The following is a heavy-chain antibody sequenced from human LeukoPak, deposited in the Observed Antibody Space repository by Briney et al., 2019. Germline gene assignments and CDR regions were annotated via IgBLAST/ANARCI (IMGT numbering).Heavy chain of an antibody. CDR1: GFTFSSYS. D-gene: IGHD6-19*01. J-gene: IGHJ4*02. V-gene: IGHV3-21*01. CDR3: ARAFGIAVAGTPDY. Sequence: GGSLRLSCAASGFTFSSYSMNWVRQAPGKGLEWVSSISSSSSYIYYADSVKGRFTISRDNAKNSLYLQMNSLRAEDTAVYYCARAFGIAVAGTPDYWGQGTLVTVSS. CDR2: ISSSSSYI.